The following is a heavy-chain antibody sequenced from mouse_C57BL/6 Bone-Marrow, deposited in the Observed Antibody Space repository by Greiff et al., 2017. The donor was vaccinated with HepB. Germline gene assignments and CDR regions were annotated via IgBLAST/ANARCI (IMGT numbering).Heavy chain of an antibody. D-gene: IGHD1-1*01. Sequence: QVQLQQSGAELVKPGASVKMSCKASGYTFTSYWITWVKQRPGQGLEWIGDIYPGSGSTNYNEKFKSKATLTVDTSSSTAYMQLSSLTSEDSAVYYCAREEDLYYPVGWFAYWGQGTLVTVSA. J-gene: IGHJ3*01. CDR2: IYPGSGST. V-gene: IGHV1-55*01. CDR3: AREEDLYYPVGWFAY. CDR1: GYTFTSYW.